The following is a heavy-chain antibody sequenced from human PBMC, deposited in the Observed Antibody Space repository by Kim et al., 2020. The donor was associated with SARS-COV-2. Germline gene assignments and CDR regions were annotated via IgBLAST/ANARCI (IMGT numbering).Heavy chain of an antibody. CDR3: AKDRRWSVDTAMVMDY. V-gene: IGHV3-23*01. D-gene: IGHD5-18*01. Sequence: GGSLRLSCAASGFTFSSYAMSWVRQAPGKGLEWVSAISGSGGSTYYEDSVKGRFTISRDNSKNTLYLQMNSLRAEDTAVYYCAKDRRWSVDTAMVMDYWGQGTLVTVSS. CDR2: ISGSGGST. CDR1: GFTFSSYA. J-gene: IGHJ4*02.